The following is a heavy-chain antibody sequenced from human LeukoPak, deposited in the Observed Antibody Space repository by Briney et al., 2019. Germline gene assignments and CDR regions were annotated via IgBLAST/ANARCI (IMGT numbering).Heavy chain of an antibody. CDR1: GFTFSNAW. Sequence: PGGSLRLSCAASGFTFSNAWMNWVRQAPGKGLEWVGRIKSKTDGGTTDCAAPVKGRFTISRDDSKNTLYLQMNSLKTEDTAVYYCTTARGSDLQYFPHWGQGTLVTVSS. CDR3: TTARGSDLQYFPH. J-gene: IGHJ1*01. CDR2: IKSKTDGGTT. V-gene: IGHV3-15*07. D-gene: IGHD1-26*01.